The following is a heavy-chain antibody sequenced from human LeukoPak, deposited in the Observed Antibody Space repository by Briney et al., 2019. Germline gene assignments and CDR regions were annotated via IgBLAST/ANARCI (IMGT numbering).Heavy chain of an antibody. CDR1: GGSISSSSYY. D-gene: IGHD3-10*01. V-gene: IGHV4-39*07. CDR3: ARERAGSGSYYTTKYYYYMDV. CDR2: IYYSGST. J-gene: IGHJ6*03. Sequence: SETLSLTCTVSGGSISSSSYYWGWIRQPPGKGLEWIGSIYYSGSTYYNPSLKSRVTISVDTSKNQFSLKLSSVTAADTAVYYCARERAGSGSYYTTKYYYYMDVWGKGTTVTISS.